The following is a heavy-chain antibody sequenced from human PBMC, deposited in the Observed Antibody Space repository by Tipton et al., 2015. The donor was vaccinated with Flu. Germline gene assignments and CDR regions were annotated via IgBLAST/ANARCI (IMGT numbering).Heavy chain of an antibody. V-gene: IGHV4-38-2*01. CDR3: ARHTGDSVRGVIDY. D-gene: IGHD3-10*02. Sequence: TLSLTCSVSGYSIRSSYYWGWARRPPREGLEWIGTIYHSGTTYYNPSLKSRLTISVNTSKSQFSLKLRSVTAADTAVYYCARHTGDSVRGVIDYWGQGTLVTVSS. CDR1: GYSIRSSYY. J-gene: IGHJ4*02. CDR2: IYHSGTT.